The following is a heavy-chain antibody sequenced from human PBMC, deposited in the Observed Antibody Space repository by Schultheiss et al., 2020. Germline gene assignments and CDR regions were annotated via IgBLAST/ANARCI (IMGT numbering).Heavy chain of an antibody. D-gene: IGHD3-22*01. J-gene: IGHJ2*01. CDR1: GFTFSSYA. V-gene: IGHV3-30-3*01. Sequence: GGSLRLSCAASGFTFSSYAMHWVRQAPGKGLEWVAVISYDGSNKYYADSVKGRFTISRDNSKNTLYLQMNSLRAEDTAVYYCAREGSSGYYVVSPYFDLLGGGT. CDR3: AREGSSGYYVVSPYFDL. CDR2: ISYDGSNK.